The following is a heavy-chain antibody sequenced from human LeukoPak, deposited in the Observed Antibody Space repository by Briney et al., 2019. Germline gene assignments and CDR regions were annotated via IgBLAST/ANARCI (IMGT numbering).Heavy chain of an antibody. D-gene: IGHD2-2*01. J-gene: IGHJ4*02. V-gene: IGHV1-2*02. CDR2: INPNSGGT. CDR1: GYTFTGYY. Sequence: GASVKVSCKASGYTFTGYYIHWVRQAPGQGLEWMGWINPNSGGTNYAPKFQGRVTMTRDTSTSTVYMELSSLRSEDTAVYYCARTYCSTTSCIYGNYFDYWGQGTLVTVSS. CDR3: ARTYCSTTSCIYGNYFDY.